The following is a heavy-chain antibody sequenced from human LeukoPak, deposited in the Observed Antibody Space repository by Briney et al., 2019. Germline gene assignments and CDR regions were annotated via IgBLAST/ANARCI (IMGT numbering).Heavy chain of an antibody. J-gene: IGHJ5*02. V-gene: IGHV1-2*02. CDR3: ARGDIVVVPAVNWFDP. CDR2: INPNSGGT. Sequence: ASVKVSCKASGYTFTGYYMHWVRQAPGQGLEWMGWINPNSGGTNYAQKFQGRVTMIRDTSISTAYMELSRLRSDDTAVYYCARGDIVVVPAVNWFDPWGQGTLVTVSS. D-gene: IGHD2-2*01. CDR1: GYTFTGYY.